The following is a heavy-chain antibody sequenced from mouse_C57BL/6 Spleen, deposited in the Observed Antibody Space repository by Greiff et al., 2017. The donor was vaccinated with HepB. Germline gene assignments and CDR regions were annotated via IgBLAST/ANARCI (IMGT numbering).Heavy chain of an antibody. D-gene: IGHD2-10*01. V-gene: IGHV1-55*01. CDR2: IYPGSGST. CDR1: GYTFTSYW. J-gene: IGHJ2*01. CDR3: ARSYYAPSYCDY. Sequence: VQLQQPGAELVKPGASVKMSCKASGYTFTSYWITWVKQRPGQGLEWIGDIYPGSGSTNYNEKFKSKATLTVDTSSSTAYMQLSSLTSEDSAFYSRARSYYAPSYCDYWGQGTTLTVSS.